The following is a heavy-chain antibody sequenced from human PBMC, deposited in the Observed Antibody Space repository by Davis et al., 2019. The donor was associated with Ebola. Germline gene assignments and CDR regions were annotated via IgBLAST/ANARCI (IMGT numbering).Heavy chain of an antibody. D-gene: IGHD3-10*01. J-gene: IGHJ5*02. CDR3: ARSFGSGIKGREINWFDP. Sequence: MPSETLSLTCTVSGGSISSYYWSWIRQPPGKGLEWIGYVYYTGSTNYNPSLKSRVTISVDTSKNQFSLMLSSVTAADTAVYYCARSFGSGIKGREINWFDPWGQGTLVTVSS. CDR2: VYYTGST. V-gene: IGHV4-59*01. CDR1: GGSISSYY.